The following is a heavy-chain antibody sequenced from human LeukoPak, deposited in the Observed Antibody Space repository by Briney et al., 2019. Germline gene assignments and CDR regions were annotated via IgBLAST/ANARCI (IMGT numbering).Heavy chain of an antibody. CDR1: GFPFSTYW. D-gene: IGHD1-14*01. CDR3: ARVTSNRGLDF. J-gene: IGHJ3*01. CDR2: LDTTGSNT. V-gene: IGHV3-74*01. Sequence: PGDSLRLSCAASGFPFSTYWMHWVRQAPGKGLVWVSRLDTTGSNTVYADSVKGRFTISRDNAKNTLYLQMNSLRAEDTAVYYCARVTSNRGLDFWGQGTMVIVSS.